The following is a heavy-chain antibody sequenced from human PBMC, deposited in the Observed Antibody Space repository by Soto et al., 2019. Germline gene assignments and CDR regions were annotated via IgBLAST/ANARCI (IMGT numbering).Heavy chain of an antibody. J-gene: IGHJ4*02. CDR2: IFPDDSET. Sequence: GSLKISCKASGYSFSSYWIGWVRQIPGKGLEWMGIIFPDDSETRYSPSFQGKVSISVDKSITTAYLQWSSLKASDTAMYYCARRLYDTSGYRYFDFWGQGTRVTVSS. CDR3: ARRLYDTSGYRYFDF. V-gene: IGHV5-51*01. D-gene: IGHD3-22*01. CDR1: GYSFSSYW.